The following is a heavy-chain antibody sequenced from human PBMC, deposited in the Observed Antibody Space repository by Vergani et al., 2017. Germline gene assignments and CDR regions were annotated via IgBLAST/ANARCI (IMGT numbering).Heavy chain of an antibody. CDR2: INPNSGGT. J-gene: IGHJ4*02. Sequence: QVQLVQSGAEVKKPGSSVKVSCKASGYTFTGYYMHWVRQAPGQGLEWMGWINPNSGGTNYAQKFQGRVTMTRDTSISTAYMELGRLRSDDTAVYYCARSRASAYYYDSSSYYYFDYWGQGTLVTVSS. CDR3: ARSRASAYYYDSSSYYYFDY. V-gene: IGHV1-2*02. CDR1: GYTFTGYY. D-gene: IGHD3-22*01.